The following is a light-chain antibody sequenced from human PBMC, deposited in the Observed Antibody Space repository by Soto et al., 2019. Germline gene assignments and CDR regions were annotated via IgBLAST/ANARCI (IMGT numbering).Light chain of an antibody. Sequence: QSALTQPASVSGSPGQSITISCTGTSNDVGAYNYVSWHQQHLGKAPKLMIYEVSNRPSGISNRFSGSKSGNTASLTISGLQAEDEADYYCSSYTTSITYVFGTGTKVTVL. V-gene: IGLV2-14*01. J-gene: IGLJ1*01. CDR2: EVS. CDR1: SNDVGAYNY. CDR3: SSYTTSITYV.